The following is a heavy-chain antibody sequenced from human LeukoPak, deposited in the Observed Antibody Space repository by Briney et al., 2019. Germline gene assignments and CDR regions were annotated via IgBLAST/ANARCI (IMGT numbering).Heavy chain of an antibody. CDR1: GGSFSSYY. CDR3: ARDRLGATGHWRIDV. CDR2: IYNSGTT. D-gene: IGHD1-26*01. J-gene: IGHJ2*01. V-gene: IGHV4-4*07. Sequence: SETLSLTCTVSGGSFSSYYWTWIRQPAGKGLEWIGRIYNSGTTNYSPSLESRVTMSLDTSKNRFSLSLSSVTAADTTVYYCARDRLGATGHWRIDVWGRGTLVTVSS.